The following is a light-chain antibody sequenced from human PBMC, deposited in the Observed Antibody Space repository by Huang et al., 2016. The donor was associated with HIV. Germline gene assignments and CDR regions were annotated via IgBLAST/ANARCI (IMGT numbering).Light chain of an antibody. Sequence: DIQITQSPSSLSASVGDRVIITCRASQNINRYLNWYQQQPGKAPKLLISGASKLQSGGPSSFSGSCSGKHFTLAISSLQPEDSATYYCQQSAVTPRTFGQGTKLEI. CDR3: QQSAVTPRT. V-gene: IGKV1-39*01. J-gene: IGKJ2*01. CDR1: QNINRY. CDR2: GAS.